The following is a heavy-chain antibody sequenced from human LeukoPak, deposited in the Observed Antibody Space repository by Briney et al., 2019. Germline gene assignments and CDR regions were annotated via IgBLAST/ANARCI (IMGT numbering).Heavy chain of an antibody. CDR3: AKVKAGNDAFDI. J-gene: IGHJ3*02. Sequence: GGSLRLSCSASGFTFSSYDMHWVRQAPGKGLEWVAFIRYDGSNKYYADSVKGRFTISRDNSKNTLYLQMNSLKPEDTAVYYCAKVKAGNDAFDIWGQGTMVTVSS. V-gene: IGHV3-30*02. CDR1: GFTFSSYD. CDR2: IRYDGSNK. D-gene: IGHD6-13*01.